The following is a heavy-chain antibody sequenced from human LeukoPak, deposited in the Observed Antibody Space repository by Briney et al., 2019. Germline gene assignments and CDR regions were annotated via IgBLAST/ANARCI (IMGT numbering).Heavy chain of an antibody. J-gene: IGHJ4*02. V-gene: IGHV3-30*03. CDR1: GFTFSSYG. Sequence: GGSLRLSCAASGFTFSSYGMHWVRQAPGKGLEWVAVISYDGSNKYYADSVKGRFTISRDNSKNTLYLQINSLRAEDTAVYYCARDRLGGLDYWGQGTLVTVSS. CDR3: ARDRLGGLDY. CDR2: ISYDGSNK. D-gene: IGHD5-12*01.